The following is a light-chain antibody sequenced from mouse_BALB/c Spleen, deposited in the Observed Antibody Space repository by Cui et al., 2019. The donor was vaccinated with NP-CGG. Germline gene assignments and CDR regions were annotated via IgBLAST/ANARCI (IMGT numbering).Light chain of an antibody. Sequence: QAAVIQETAPTTSPGETVTLTCRSSTGAFTTSNYANWVQEKPDHLFTGLIGGTNNRAPGVPARFSGSLLGDKAALTITGAQTEDEAIYFCALWYSNHWVFGGGTKLTVL. V-gene: IGLV1*01. CDR3: ALWYSNHWV. CDR1: TGAFTTSNY. J-gene: IGLJ1*01. CDR2: GTN.